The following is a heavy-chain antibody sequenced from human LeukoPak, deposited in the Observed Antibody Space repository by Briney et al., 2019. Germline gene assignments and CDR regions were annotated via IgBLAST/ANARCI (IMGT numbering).Heavy chain of an antibody. CDR2: IYYSGST. CDR1: GGSFSGYY. CDR3: ARVGYQLLLGGYYYYMDV. D-gene: IGHD2-2*01. J-gene: IGHJ6*03. V-gene: IGHV4-59*01. Sequence: SETLSLTCAVYGGSFSGYYWSWIRQPPGKGLEWIGYIYYSGSTNYNPSLKSRVTISVDTSKNQFSLKLSSVTAADTAVYYCARVGYQLLLGGYYYYMDVWGKGTTVTISS.